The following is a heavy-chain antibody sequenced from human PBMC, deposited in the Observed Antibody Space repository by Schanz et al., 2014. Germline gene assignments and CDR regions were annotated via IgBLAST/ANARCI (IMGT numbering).Heavy chain of an antibody. CDR3: ARSAGRDFWSGYYTRFDY. V-gene: IGHV3-11*05. Sequence: QVQLVESGGGLVKPGGSLRLSCAASGFTFRDYYMSWIRQAPGKGLEWVSDISSGSSYANYADSVKGRFTISRDNDKNSLYQQMNSLRAEDTAVYYCARSAGRDFWSGYYTRFDYWGQGTLVTVSS. CDR1: GFTFRDYY. CDR2: ISSGSSYA. J-gene: IGHJ4*02. D-gene: IGHD3-3*01.